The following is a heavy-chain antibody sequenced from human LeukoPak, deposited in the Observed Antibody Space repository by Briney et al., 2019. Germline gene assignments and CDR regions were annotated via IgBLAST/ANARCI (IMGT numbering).Heavy chain of an antibody. D-gene: IGHD3-22*01. Sequence: PSETLSLTCTVSGGSISSSSYYWGWIRQPPGKGLEWFGSIYFSGSTYYNPSLESRFTISVDTSKNHFSLKLSSVTAADTAVYYCARHARIVVVNVFDYWGQGTLVTVSS. CDR2: IYFSGST. CDR1: GGSISSSSYY. CDR3: ARHARIVVVNVFDY. V-gene: IGHV4-39*01. J-gene: IGHJ4*02.